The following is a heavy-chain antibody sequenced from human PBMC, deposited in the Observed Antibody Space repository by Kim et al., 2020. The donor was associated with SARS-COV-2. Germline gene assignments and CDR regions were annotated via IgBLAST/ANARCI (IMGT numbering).Heavy chain of an antibody. CDR3: ARAPSYGGNACDI. D-gene: IGHD3-16*01. CDR2: IIPILGIA. V-gene: IGHV1-69*04. CDR1: GGTFSSYA. Sequence: SVKVSCKASGGTFSSYAISWVRQAPGQGLEWMGRIIPILGIANYAQKFQGRVTITADKSTSTAYMELGSLRSEDTAVYYCARAPSYGGNACDIWGQGTMVTVSS. J-gene: IGHJ3*02.